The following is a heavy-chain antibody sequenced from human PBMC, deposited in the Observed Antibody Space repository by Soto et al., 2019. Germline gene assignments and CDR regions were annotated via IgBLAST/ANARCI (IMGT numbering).Heavy chain of an antibody. J-gene: IGHJ6*02. Sequence: QVQVVQSGVEVRRPGSSVKVSCKASGDTFKNCVISWVRQAPGQGLEWMGGIIPLFGTTDFAQRFQGRLTIKTVESTTTAYMELSRLRSADPATYYCAAELGFGKLSVVWGQGTTVIVSS. CDR1: GDTFKNCV. V-gene: IGHV1-69*01. D-gene: IGHD3-10*01. CDR2: IIPLFGTT. CDR3: AAELGFGKLSVV.